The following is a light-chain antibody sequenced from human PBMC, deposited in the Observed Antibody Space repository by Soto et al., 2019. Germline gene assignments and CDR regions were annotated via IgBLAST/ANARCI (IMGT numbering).Light chain of an antibody. V-gene: IGLV2-14*03. Sequence: QSVLTQPASVSGSPGQSITISCTGTSSDIGGYNYVSWYQHHPGKAPKLMIYDVTYRPSGVSNRFSASKSGNTASLTISGLQAEDEADYYCASYASSNTVLFGGGTKLTVL. CDR3: ASYASSNTVL. J-gene: IGLJ2*01. CDR1: SSDIGGYNY. CDR2: DVT.